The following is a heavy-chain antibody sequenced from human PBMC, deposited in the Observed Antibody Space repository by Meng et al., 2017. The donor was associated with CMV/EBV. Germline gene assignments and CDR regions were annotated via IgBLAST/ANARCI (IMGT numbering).Heavy chain of an antibody. CDR1: GGSFSGYY. V-gene: IGHV4-34*01. J-gene: IGHJ5*02. CDR3: ARGFRWVMVYAPSQFNRFDP. CDR2: INHSGRT. Sequence: SETLSLTCAVYGGSFSGYYWSWIRQPPGKGLEWIGEINHSGRTNYNPSLKSRVTISVDTSKNQFSLKLSSVTAADTAVYSCARGFRWVMVYAPSQFNRFDPWGQGTLVTVSS. D-gene: IGHD2-8*01.